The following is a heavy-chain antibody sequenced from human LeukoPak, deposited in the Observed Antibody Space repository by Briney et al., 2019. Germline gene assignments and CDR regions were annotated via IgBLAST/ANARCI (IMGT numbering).Heavy chain of an antibody. CDR3: ARDGHSSGSFDY. V-gene: IGHV3-7*01. J-gene: IGHJ4*02. CDR2: IRQDGGLT. CDR1: ELTFTGYW. Sequence: PGGSLRLSCAASELTFTGYWMNWVRQAPGKGLQWVGNIRQDGGLTHYSDSVKGRFTISRDNAKRSLYLQMNSLRPEVTAVYYCARDGHSSGSFDYWGQGTLVTVSS. D-gene: IGHD3-10*01.